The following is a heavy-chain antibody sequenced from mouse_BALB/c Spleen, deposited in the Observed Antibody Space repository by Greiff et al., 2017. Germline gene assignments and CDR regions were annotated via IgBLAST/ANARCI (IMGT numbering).Heavy chain of an antibody. D-gene: IGHD1-1*01. CDR3: ARDYYGSSYFDY. V-gene: IGHV14-4*02. Sequence: EVKLQESGAELVRSGASVKLSCTASGFNIKDYYMHWVKQRPEQGLEWIGWIDPENGDTEYAPKFQGKATMTADTSSNTAYLQLSSLTSEDTAVYYCARDYYGSSYFDYWGQGTTLTVSS. J-gene: IGHJ2*01. CDR1: GFNIKDYY. CDR2: IDPENGDT.